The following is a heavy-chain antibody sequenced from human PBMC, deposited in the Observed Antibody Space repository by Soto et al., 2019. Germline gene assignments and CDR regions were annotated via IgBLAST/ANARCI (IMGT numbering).Heavy chain of an antibody. V-gene: IGHV1-18*01. CDR1: GYTFFTYD. CDR3: ARDPLSSFAIDV. D-gene: IGHD3-10*02. CDR2: ISTYSGDT. J-gene: IGHJ6*02. Sequence: GASVKVSCKASGYTFFTYDISWVRQAPGQGLEWMGWISTYSGDTKYAQKFQGRVTMTTDTSTTTAYLELRSLRSDDTAVYYCARDPLSSFAIDVWGQGTTVTVSS.